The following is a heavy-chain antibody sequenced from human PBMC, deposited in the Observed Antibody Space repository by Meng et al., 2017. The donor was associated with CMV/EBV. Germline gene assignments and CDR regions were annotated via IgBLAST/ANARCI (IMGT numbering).Heavy chain of an antibody. D-gene: IGHD3-22*01. CDR3: ARGKFYYDSSGYYAFYH. CDR2: ISSSGDTT. J-gene: IGHJ5*02. CDR1: GFTFSSYE. V-gene: IGHV3-48*03. Sequence: GGSLRLSCAASGFTFSSYEMNWVRQAPGKGLEWVSYISSSGDTTYYADSVRGRLTISRDNARNSLFLQMNSLRAEDTAVYYCARGKFYYDSSGYYAFYHWGQGTRVTVS.